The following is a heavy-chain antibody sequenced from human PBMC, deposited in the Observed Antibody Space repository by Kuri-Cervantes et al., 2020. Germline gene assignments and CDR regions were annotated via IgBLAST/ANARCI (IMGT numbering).Heavy chain of an antibody. V-gene: IGHV3-33*01. CDR2: IWYDGSNK. D-gene: IGHD3-22*01. CDR3: ARDSPVAYDSSGYYYYDAFDI. J-gene: IGHJ3*02. CDR1: GFTFSSYG. Sequence: GESLKISCAASGFTFSSYGMHWVRQAPGKGLEWVAVIWYDGSNKYYADSVKGRFTISRDNSKNTLYLQMNSLRAEDTAVYYCARDSPVAYDSSGYYYYDAFDIWGQGTMVTVSS.